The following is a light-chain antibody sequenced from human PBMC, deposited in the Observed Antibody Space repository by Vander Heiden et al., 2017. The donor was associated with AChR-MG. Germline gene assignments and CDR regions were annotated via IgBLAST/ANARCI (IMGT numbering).Light chain of an antibody. Sequence: DIVMTQTPLSLSVTPGQPASISCKSSQSLLHNDGKTHLDWYLQKPGQSPQLLIYLVSNRFSGVPDRFSGSGSGTDFTLKISRVEAEDVGVYYCMQSRQLPYTFGQGTKLEIK. V-gene: IGKV2D-29*02. CDR1: QSLLHNDGKTH. J-gene: IGKJ2*01. CDR2: LVS. CDR3: MQSRQLPYT.